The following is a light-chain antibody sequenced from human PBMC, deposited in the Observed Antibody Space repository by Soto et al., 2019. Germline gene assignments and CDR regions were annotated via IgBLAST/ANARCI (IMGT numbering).Light chain of an antibody. Sequence: VVMTQSPATLSVSPGERATLSCRASQSVADNLAWYQQKPGQAPRLLIYGASTRDTGVPARFSGSGSGTEFTLTISSLQPEDFAIYYCQHLNNWPSYTFGQGTKLEIK. V-gene: IGKV3-15*01. CDR3: QHLNNWPSYT. CDR1: QSVADN. J-gene: IGKJ2*01. CDR2: GAS.